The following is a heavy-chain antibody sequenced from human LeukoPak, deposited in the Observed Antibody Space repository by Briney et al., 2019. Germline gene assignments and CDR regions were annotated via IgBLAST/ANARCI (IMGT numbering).Heavy chain of an antibody. CDR2: IKQDGGEK. V-gene: IGHV3-7*05. J-gene: IGHJ4*02. D-gene: IGHD3-10*01. CDR1: GFTFSNHQ. Sequence: PAGSLRLSCVSSGFTFSNHQMNWVRQAPGKGLEWVAKIKQDGGEKHYVDSVKGRFTISRDNAKNSLYLQMTSLRVEDTAIYYRARWNYVSGGWALDCWGQGTLVTVSS. CDR3: ARWNYVSGGWALDC.